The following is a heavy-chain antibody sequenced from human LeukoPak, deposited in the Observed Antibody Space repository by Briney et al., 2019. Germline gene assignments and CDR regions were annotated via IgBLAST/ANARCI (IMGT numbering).Heavy chain of an antibody. D-gene: IGHD1-26*01. CDR2: ISAYNGNT. CDR1: GYTFTSYG. CDR3: ARDGRELPPYYYYYMDV. J-gene: IGHJ6*03. V-gene: IGHV1-18*01. Sequence: AASVKVSCKASGYTFTSYGISWVRQAPGQGLEWMGRISAYNGNTNYAQKLQGRVTMTTDTSTSTAYMELRSLRSDDTAVYYCARDGRELPPYYYYYMDVWGKGTTVTVSS.